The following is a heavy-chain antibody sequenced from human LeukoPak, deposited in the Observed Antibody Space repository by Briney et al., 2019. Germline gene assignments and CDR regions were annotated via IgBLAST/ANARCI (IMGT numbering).Heavy chain of an antibody. V-gene: IGHV3-23*01. Sequence: GGSLRLSCAASGFTFSSYAMSWVRQAPGKGLEWVSAISGSVGSTYYAASVKGRFTISRDNSKNTLYLQMNSLRAEDTAVYYCAKPSSGWHLFDYWGQGTLVTVSS. CDR1: GFTFSSYA. J-gene: IGHJ4*02. CDR3: AKPSSGWHLFDY. CDR2: ISGSVGST. D-gene: IGHD6-19*01.